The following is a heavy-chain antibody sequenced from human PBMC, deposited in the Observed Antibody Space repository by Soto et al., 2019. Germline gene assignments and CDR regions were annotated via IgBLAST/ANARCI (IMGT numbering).Heavy chain of an antibody. Sequence: ASVKVSCKASGYTFTSYAISWVRQAPGQGLEWMGWISGYNGNTKYAQKLQGRVTMTTDTSTSTAYMELRSLSSDDTAGYYCAREWDDGRRVDDWGQGTLVTVAS. CDR3: AREWDDGRRVDD. D-gene: IGHD3-22*01. J-gene: IGHJ4*02. CDR2: ISGYNGNT. CDR1: GYTFTSYA. V-gene: IGHV1-18*04.